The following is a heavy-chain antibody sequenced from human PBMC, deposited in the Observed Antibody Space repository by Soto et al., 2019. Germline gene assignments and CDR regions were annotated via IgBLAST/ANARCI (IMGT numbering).Heavy chain of an antibody. Sequence: QVQLVQSGAEVKKPGSSVKVSCKASGGTFRNLAINWVRQAPGQGLEWMGGFIPIIGGGIYAQKFQGRVTITSDESPITANMELSSLKSEETALYFCARRSVSHANAFDFWGQGTMVTVSS. CDR3: ARRSVSHANAFDF. V-gene: IGHV1-69*01. CDR1: GGTFRNLA. J-gene: IGHJ3*01. CDR2: FIPIIGGG.